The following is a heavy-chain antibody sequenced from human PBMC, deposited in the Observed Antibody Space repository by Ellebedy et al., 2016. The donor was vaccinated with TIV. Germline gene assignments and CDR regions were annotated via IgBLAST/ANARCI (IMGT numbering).Heavy chain of an antibody. V-gene: IGHV4-59*01. J-gene: IGHJ2*01. D-gene: IGHD4-23*01. CDR2: MHYSGTT. CDR1: GGSISSYS. Sequence: SETLSLXXTVSGGSISSYSWSWIRQPPGKGLEIRQPPGKGLEWIGYMHYSGTTNYNPSLNSRVTISVDTSETQFSLKLRSVTAADTAVYYCARTSVVTGQWPPDFDLWGRGTLGTVSS. CDR3: ARTSVVTGQWPPDFDL.